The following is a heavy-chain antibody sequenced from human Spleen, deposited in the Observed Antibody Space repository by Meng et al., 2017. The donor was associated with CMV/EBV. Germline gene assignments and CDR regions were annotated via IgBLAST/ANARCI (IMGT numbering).Heavy chain of an antibody. D-gene: IGHD3-10*01. V-gene: IGHV4-39*07. J-gene: IGHJ6*02. Sequence: SETLSLTCTVSGGSISSSSYYWGWIRQPPGKGLEWIGEINHSGSTNYNPSLKSRVTISVDTSKNQFSLKLSSVTAADTAVYYCARLRGFNYYGMDVWGQGTTVTVSS. CDR3: ARLRGFNYYGMDV. CDR2: INHSGST. CDR1: GGSISSSSYY.